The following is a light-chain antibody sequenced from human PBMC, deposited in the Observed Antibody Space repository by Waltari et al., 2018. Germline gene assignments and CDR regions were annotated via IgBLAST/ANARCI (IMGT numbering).Light chain of an antibody. CDR2: GAS. CDR3: QQDNNWPPYT. CDR1: QSVSSN. Sequence: EIVMTQSPATLSVSPGERATLSCRASQSVSSNLTWYQQKPGQAPRLLIYGASTRATGIPARFSGSGSGTEFTLTISSLQSEDFAVHYCQQDNNWPPYTFGQGTKLEIK. J-gene: IGKJ2*01. V-gene: IGKV3-15*01.